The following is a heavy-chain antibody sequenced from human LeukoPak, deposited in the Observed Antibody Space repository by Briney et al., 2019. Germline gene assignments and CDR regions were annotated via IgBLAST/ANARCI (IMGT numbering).Heavy chain of an antibody. J-gene: IGHJ6*02. CDR3: ARAKPYPSHYYYGMDV. Sequence: ASVKVSCKASGYTFTSYAMHWVRQAPGQRLEWMGWINAGNGNTKYSQKFQGRVTITRDTSASTAYMELSSLRSEDTAVYYCARAKPYPSHYYYGMDVWGQGTTVTVSS. CDR2: INAGNGNT. V-gene: IGHV1-3*01. D-gene: IGHD7-27*01. CDR1: GYTFTSYA.